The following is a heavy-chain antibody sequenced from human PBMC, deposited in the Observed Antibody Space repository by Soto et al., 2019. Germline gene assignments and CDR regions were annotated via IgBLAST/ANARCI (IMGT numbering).Heavy chain of an antibody. CDR2: IYYTGRT. CDR1: VGSFSSFC. J-gene: IGHJ4*02. D-gene: IGHD2-2*01. V-gene: IGHV4-59*01. CDR3: ARAFGSTMPSLF. Sequence: PSETLSLTCIVSVGSFSSFCWSWIRQPPGKGLEWIGYIYYTGRTNYNPALASRVTMSLDTSTNQFSLNLSSVTAADTAVYYCARAFGSTMPSLFWGQGTLVTVSS.